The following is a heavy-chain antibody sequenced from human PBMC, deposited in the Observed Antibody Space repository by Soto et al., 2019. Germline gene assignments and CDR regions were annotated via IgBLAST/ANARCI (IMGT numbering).Heavy chain of an antibody. CDR2: VYHTGDT. Sequence: SETLSLTCTASGGSASSHWWSWVRQSPGRGLEWIGDVYHTGDTNFNPSLQSRVTFSVDKSNNQFSLRLTSVTAADTAVYFCAREIVTAGGNNYFDPWGPGTLVTVSS. V-gene: IGHV4-4*02. CDR3: AREIVTAGGNNYFDP. D-gene: IGHD2-21*02. CDR1: GGSASSHW. J-gene: IGHJ5*02.